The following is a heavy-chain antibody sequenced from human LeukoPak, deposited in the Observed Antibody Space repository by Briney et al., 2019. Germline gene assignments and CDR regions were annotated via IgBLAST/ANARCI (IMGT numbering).Heavy chain of an antibody. Sequence: GGSLRLSCAASGFTFSSYGMHWVRQAPGKGLEWVAVISYDGSNKYYADSVKGRFTISRDNSKNTLYLQMNSLRAEDTAVYYCAGDLPLNYWGQGTLVAVSS. V-gene: IGHV3-30*03. CDR3: AGDLPLNY. CDR1: GFTFSSYG. CDR2: ISYDGSNK. J-gene: IGHJ4*02.